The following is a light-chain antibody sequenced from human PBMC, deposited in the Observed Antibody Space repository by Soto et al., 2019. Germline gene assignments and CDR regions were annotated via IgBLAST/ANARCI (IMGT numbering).Light chain of an antibody. V-gene: IGKV1-39*01. J-gene: IGKJ4*01. CDR1: QSISTY. Sequence: DIQMTQSPSSLSASVGDRVTITCRASQSISTYLNWYQQKPGEAPKLLISVASTLQSGVPSRFSCSGSGTVFTFTISSLHPEDFATYFCPQSSTTPPTFGGGTRVEFK. CDR2: VAS. CDR3: PQSSTTPPT.